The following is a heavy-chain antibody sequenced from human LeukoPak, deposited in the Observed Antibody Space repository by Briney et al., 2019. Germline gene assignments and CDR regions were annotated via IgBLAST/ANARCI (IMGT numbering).Heavy chain of an antibody. CDR3: ARDWGLGYCSGGSCYSDAFDI. V-gene: IGHV3-48*04. D-gene: IGHD2-15*01. J-gene: IGHJ3*02. CDR2: ISSSSSTI. CDR1: GFTFSSYS. Sequence: GGSLRLSCAASGFTFSSYSMNWVRQAPGEGLEWVSYISSSSSTIYYADSVRGRFTISRDNAKNSLYLQMNSLRAEDTAVYYCARDWGLGYCSGGSCYSDAFDIWGQGTMVTVSS.